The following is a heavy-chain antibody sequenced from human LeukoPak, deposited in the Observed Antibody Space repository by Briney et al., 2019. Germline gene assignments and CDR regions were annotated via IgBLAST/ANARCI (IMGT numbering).Heavy chain of an antibody. J-gene: IGHJ5*02. D-gene: IGHD5-18*01. CDR1: GGSISSGDYY. V-gene: IGHV4-30-4*01. CDR3: ARGSDTAMESWLDP. CDR2: IYYSGST. Sequence: PSETLSLTCTVSGGSISSGDYYWSWIRQPPGKGLEWIGYIYYSGSTYYNPSLKSRVTISVDTSKNQFSLKLSSVTAADTAVYYCARGSDTAMESWLDPWGQGTLVTVSS.